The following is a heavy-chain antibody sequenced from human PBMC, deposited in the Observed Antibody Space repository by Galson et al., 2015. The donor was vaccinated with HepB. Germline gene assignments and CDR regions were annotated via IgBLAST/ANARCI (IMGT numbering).Heavy chain of an antibody. V-gene: IGHV1-46*01. CDR1: GYTFTSYY. D-gene: IGHD3-22*01. J-gene: IGHJ4*02. CDR2: INPSGGST. CDR3: AREAIYYYDSSGYSGSDY. Sequence: SVKVSCKASGYTFTSYYMHWVRQAPGQGLEWMGIINPSGGSTSYAQKFQGRVTMTRDTSTSTVYMELSSLRSEDTAVYYCAREAIYYYDSSGYSGSDYWGQGTLVTVSS.